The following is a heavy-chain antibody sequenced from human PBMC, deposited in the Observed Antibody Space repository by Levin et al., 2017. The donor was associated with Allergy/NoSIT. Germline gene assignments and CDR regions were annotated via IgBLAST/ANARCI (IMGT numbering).Heavy chain of an antibody. Sequence: PGGSLRLSCAASGFTVSSKYMSWVRQAPGKGLEWVSVIYSGGGTYYADSVKGRFTISRDNSKNTLYLQMNSLRAEDTAVYYCARDPPMSYYDSSGYYYNYWGQGTLVTVSS. CDR1: GFTVSSKY. J-gene: IGHJ4*02. D-gene: IGHD3-22*01. CDR3: ARDPPMSYYDSSGYYYNY. CDR2: IYSGGGT. V-gene: IGHV3-53*01.